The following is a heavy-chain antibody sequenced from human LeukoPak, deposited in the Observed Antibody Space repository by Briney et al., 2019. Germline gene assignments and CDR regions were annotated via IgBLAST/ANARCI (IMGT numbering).Heavy chain of an antibody. Sequence: GGSLRLSCAASGFTFSSYGMHWVRQAPGKGLEWVAVISYDGSNKYYADSVKGRFTISRDNSKNTLYLQTNSLRAEDTAVYYCASSSGWYKDAFDIWGQGTMVAVSS. J-gene: IGHJ3*02. D-gene: IGHD6-19*01. CDR2: ISYDGSNK. CDR1: GFTFSSYG. V-gene: IGHV3-30*03. CDR3: ASSSGWYKDAFDI.